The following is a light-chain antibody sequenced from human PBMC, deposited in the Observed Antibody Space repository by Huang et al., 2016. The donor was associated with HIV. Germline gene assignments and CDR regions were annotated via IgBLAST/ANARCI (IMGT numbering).Light chain of an antibody. CDR1: QSILPSAGKTY. CDR2: EVA. CDR3: MHSTQHPYT. J-gene: IGKJ2*01. V-gene: IGKV2D-29*01. Sequence: DMVMTQTPLSLSVTPGQPASISCKSSQSILPSAGKTYLYWYLQKPCQPPQLLIYEVADRFSGVPDRFSGSGSGTDFTVKISRVEAEDVGVYYCMHSTQHPYTFGQGTKLEIK.